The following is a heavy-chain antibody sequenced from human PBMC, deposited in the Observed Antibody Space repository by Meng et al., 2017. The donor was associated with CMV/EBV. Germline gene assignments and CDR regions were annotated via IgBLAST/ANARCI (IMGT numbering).Heavy chain of an antibody. V-gene: IGHV1-2*02. D-gene: IGHD2-2*01. CDR2: INPNSGGT. CDR3: ARGPEHAANDIVVVPAARTGTYYYYGMDV. CDR1: GYTFTGYY. Sequence: ASVKVSCKASGYTFTGYYMHWVRQAPGQGLEWMGWINPNSGGTNYAQKFQGRVTMTRDTSISTAYMELSSLRSEDTAVYYCARGPEHAANDIVVVPAARTGTYYYYGMDVWGQGTTVTVSS. J-gene: IGHJ6*02.